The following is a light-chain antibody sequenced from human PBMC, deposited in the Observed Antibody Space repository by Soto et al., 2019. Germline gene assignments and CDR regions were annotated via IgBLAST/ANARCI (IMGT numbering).Light chain of an antibody. V-gene: IGLV4-60*02. Sequence: QLVLTQSSSASASLGSSVKLTCTLSSGHSSYIIAWHQQQPGKGPRYLMKLEGSGSYNKGSGVPDRFSGSSSGADRYLTIANLQFEYEADYYCETWDSNTRVFGGGTKLTVL. J-gene: IGLJ3*02. CDR3: ETWDSNTRV. CDR1: SGHSSYI. CDR2: LEGSGSY.